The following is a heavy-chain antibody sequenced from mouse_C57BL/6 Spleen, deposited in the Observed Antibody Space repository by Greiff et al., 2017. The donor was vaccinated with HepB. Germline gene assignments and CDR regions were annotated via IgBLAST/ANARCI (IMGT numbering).Heavy chain of an antibody. CDR3: AIDGSFAY. CDR2: IDPSDSYT. J-gene: IGHJ3*01. D-gene: IGHD2-3*01. Sequence: QVHVKQPGAELVKPGASVKLSCKASGYTFTSYWMQWVKQRPGQGLEWIGEIDPSDSYTNYNQKFKGKATLTVDTSSSTAYMQLSSLTSEDSAVYYCAIDGSFAYWGQGTLVTVSA. CDR1: GYTFTSYW. V-gene: IGHV1-50*01.